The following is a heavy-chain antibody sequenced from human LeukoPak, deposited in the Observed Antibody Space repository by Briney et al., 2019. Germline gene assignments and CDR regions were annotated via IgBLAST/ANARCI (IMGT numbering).Heavy chain of an antibody. CDR3: AREREGATQIFDY. Sequence: GGSLRLSCVGSGFTFSSHEMNWVRQAPGKGLEWVSYISSLGSTIFYADSVKGRFTISRDNSKNTLYLQMNSLRAEDTAVYYCAREREGATQIFDYWGQGTLVTVSS. CDR2: ISSLGSTI. J-gene: IGHJ4*02. V-gene: IGHV3-48*03. CDR1: GFTFSSHE. D-gene: IGHD1-26*01.